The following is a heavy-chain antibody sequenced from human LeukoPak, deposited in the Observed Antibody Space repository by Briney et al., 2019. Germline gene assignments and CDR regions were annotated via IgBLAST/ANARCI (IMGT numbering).Heavy chain of an antibody. CDR3: ARYRNYYDSSGYYPFDY. CDR1: GFTVSSNY. Sequence: GGSLRLSCAASGFTVSSNYMSWVRQAPGKGLQWVSVIYGGGGTYYAASVKGRFTISRDNSKNTLYLQMNSLRAEDTAVYYCARYRNYYDSSGYYPFDYWGQGTLVTVSS. J-gene: IGHJ4*02. CDR2: IYGGGGT. V-gene: IGHV3-53*01. D-gene: IGHD3-22*01.